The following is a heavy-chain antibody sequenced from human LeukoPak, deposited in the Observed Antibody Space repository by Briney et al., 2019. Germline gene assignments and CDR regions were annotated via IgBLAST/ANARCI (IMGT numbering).Heavy chain of an antibody. CDR3: ARDSPYCGGDCSTTYYYYYYMDV. J-gene: IGHJ6*03. CDR2: ISYDGSNK. CDR1: GFTFSSYG. Sequence: GGSLRPSCAASGFTFSSYGMHWVRQAPGKGLEWVAVISYDGSNKYYADSVKGRFTISRDNSKNTLYLQMNSLRAEDTAVYYCARDSPYCGGDCSTTYYYYYYMDVWGKGTTVTVSS. D-gene: IGHD2-21*01. V-gene: IGHV3-30*03.